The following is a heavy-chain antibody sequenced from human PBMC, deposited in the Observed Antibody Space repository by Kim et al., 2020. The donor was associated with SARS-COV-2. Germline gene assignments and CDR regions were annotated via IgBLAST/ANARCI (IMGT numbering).Heavy chain of an antibody. Sequence: WSWDRQPPGKGLEGIGYVYHCGSTSYNPSRKCRVTISVDTSKNQFSLKLSSVTAADTAVYYCARGQEPYYDFWTAYVYWFDPWGQGTLAT. D-gene: IGHD3-3*01. J-gene: IGHJ5*02. CDR2: VYHCGST. V-gene: IGHV4-59*12. CDR3: ARGQEPYYDFWTAYVYWFDP.